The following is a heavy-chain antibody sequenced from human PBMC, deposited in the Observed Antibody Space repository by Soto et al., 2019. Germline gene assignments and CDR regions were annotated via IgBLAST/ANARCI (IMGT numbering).Heavy chain of an antibody. CDR3: ARVDYGSGSYYPYYYYGMDV. J-gene: IGHJ6*02. V-gene: IGHV4-30-2*01. D-gene: IGHD3-10*01. CDR2: IYHSGST. Sequence: PSETLSLTCAVSGGSISSGGYSWSWIRQPPGKGLEWIGYIYHSGSTYYNPSLKSRVTISRDNSKNTLYLQMNSLRAEDTAVYYCARVDYGSGSYYPYYYYGMDVWGQGTTVTAP. CDR1: GGSISSGGYS.